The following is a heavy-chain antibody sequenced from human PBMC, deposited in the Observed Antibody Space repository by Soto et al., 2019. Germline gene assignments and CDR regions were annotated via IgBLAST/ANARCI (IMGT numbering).Heavy chain of an antibody. V-gene: IGHV3-21*06. CDR3: ARVHLVRTSSYYCGMDV. J-gene: IGHJ6*02. D-gene: IGHD6-6*01. CDR1: GFTFSNYR. Sequence: PGGSLRLSCATSGFTFSNYRMNWVREAPGKGLEWVASISGSGKDTFYRDSVKGRFTTSRDNAESSLVLQMNSLTVDDTAVYHCARVHLVRTSSYYCGMDVWGPGTTVTVSS. CDR2: ISGSGKDT.